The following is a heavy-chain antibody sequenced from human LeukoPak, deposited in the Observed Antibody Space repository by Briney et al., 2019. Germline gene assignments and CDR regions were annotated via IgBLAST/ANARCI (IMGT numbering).Heavy chain of an antibody. CDR2: INPYSGGT. V-gene: IGHV1-2*02. D-gene: IGHD1-26*01. CDR1: GYTFTDYY. CDR3: ARDKGWELHSGLGY. J-gene: IGHJ4*02. Sequence: VASVKVSCKTSGYTFTDYYIYWVRQAPGQGREWMGWINPYSGGTNYAQKFQGRVTMTRDTSINTAYMELARLRSDDTAVYYCARDKGWELHSGLGYWGQGTLVTVSS.